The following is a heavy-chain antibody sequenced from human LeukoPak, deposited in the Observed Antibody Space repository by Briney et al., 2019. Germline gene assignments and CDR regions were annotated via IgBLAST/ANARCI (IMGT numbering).Heavy chain of an antibody. CDR2: IKLIVNEK. CDR3: ARDPFSLRFLEWLGSRYYFDY. D-gene: IGHD3-3*01. CDR1: GFTFSSYW. V-gene: IGHV3-7*01. J-gene: IGHJ4*02. Sequence: GGTLRLSCAASGFTFSSYWMSWVRQAPGKGLEWVANIKLIVNEKYYVDSMKGRFTIARDNAKNSLYLQMNSLRAEDTAVYYCARDPFSLRFLEWLGSRYYFDYWGQGTLVTVSS.